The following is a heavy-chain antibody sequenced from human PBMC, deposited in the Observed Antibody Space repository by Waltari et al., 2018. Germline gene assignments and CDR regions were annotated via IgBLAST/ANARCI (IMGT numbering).Heavy chain of an antibody. CDR2: LYHSGRT. CDR1: GFSISSGYY. CDR3: AREGRSIAPAGTRRKDFTFDY. J-gene: IGHJ4*02. D-gene: IGHD6-13*01. V-gene: IGHV4-38-2*02. Sequence: QVQLQESGPGLVKPSETLSLTCAVSGFSISSGYYWGWIRQPPGRGLEWIGSLYHSGRTNYNPTLKSRATRSVDTSKNQCALKLSSVTAADTAVYYCAREGRSIAPAGTRRKDFTFDYWGQGTLVTVSS.